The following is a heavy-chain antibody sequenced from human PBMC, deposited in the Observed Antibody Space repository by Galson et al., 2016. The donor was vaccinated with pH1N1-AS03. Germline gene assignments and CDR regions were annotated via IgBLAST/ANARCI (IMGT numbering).Heavy chain of an antibody. Sequence: QSGAEVTKPGESLKISCKGSENSFARHWIAWVRQMPGKGLESMGIIYPTDSDTRYSPSFQGQVTFSADKSIDTAYLQWSSLQASDTALYYCARVRDATSWKYFFDYWGQGTLVTVSS. CDR1: ENSFARHW. J-gene: IGHJ4*02. CDR3: ARVRDATSWKYFFDY. CDR2: IYPTDSDT. D-gene: IGHD1-1*01. V-gene: IGHV5-51*01.